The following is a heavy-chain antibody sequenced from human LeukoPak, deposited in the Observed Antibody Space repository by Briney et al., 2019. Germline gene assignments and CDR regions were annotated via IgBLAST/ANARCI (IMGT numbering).Heavy chain of an antibody. V-gene: IGHV4-34*01. Sequence: SETLSLTCAVYGGSFSGYYWSWIRQPPGKGLEWIGEINHSGSTNYNPSLKSRVTISVGTSKNQFSLKLSSVTAADTAVYYCARALYYDFWSGYSSFGCHHDYWGQGTLVTVSS. CDR3: ARALYYDFWSGYSSFGCHHDY. CDR1: GGSFSGYY. CDR2: INHSGST. J-gene: IGHJ4*02. D-gene: IGHD3-3*01.